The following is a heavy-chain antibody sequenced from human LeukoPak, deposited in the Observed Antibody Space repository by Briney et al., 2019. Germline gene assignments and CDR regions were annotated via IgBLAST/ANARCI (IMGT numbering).Heavy chain of an antibody. D-gene: IGHD2-8*01. Sequence: PSGTLSLTCAVSGGSISSSNWWSWVRQPPGKGLEWIGEIYHSGSTNYNPSLKSRVTISVDKSKNQFSLKLSSVTAADTAVYYFARIVLRPRRVKSYLDYGGQGTLVTVSS. CDR3: ARIVLRPRRVKSYLDY. CDR1: GGSISSSNW. J-gene: IGHJ4*02. V-gene: IGHV4-4*02. CDR2: IYHSGST.